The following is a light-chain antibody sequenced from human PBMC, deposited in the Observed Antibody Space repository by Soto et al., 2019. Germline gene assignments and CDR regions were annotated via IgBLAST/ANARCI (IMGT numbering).Light chain of an antibody. Sequence: DIQMTQSPSSLSASVGDRVTITCRASQRIGTYLNWYLQRPGKAPQLLIFAATSLQSGVSPRFSGSGSGTDFALTISSLPPEDLATYFCQHTYGVPFTFVPGNKVGIK. CDR2: AAT. V-gene: IGKV1-39*01. J-gene: IGKJ3*01. CDR1: QRIGTY. CDR3: QHTYGVPFT.